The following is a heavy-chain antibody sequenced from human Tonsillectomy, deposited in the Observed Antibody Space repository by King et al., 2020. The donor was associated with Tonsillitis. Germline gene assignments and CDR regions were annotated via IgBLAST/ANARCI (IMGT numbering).Heavy chain of an antibody. D-gene: IGHD1-1*01. V-gene: IGHV4-34*01. Sequence: VQLQQWGAGLLKPSETLSLSCAVYGGSFSDYYWNWIRQPPGKGLEWLGEINHSGSTKYNPSLNIRVTISVDTSKNQFALKLSSVTAADTAVYYCARTTSYHSPLCGMDVWGQGTTVTVSS. J-gene: IGHJ6*02. CDR2: INHSGST. CDR1: GGSFSDYY. CDR3: ARTTSYHSPLCGMDV.